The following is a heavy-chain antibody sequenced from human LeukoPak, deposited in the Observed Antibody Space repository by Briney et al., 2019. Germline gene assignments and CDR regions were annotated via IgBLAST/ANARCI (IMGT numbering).Heavy chain of an antibody. CDR1: GFTVSSNY. D-gene: IGHD2-15*01. CDR3: ARYGVVAAIDY. J-gene: IGHJ4*02. Sequence: GGSLRLSCAASGFTVSSNYMSWVRQAPGKGLEWVSVIYSGGSTYYADPVKGRFTISRDNSKNTLYLQMNSLRAEDTAVYYCARYGVVAAIDYWGQGTLVTVSS. CDR2: IYSGGST. V-gene: IGHV3-66*01.